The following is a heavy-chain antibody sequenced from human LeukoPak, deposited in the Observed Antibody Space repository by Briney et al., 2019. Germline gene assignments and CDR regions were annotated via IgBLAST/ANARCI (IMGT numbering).Heavy chain of an antibody. CDR1: DFTVSRKY. D-gene: IGHD4-17*01. CDR2: IYSGGTT. Sequence: PGGSLRLSCATPDFTVSRKYMGWGRQAPAKGLEWVSVIYSGGTTKYADSGKGQFTISRDNSKNTLYLQINSLRVKDTALYYGASRSGGEYPYFDYWGQGTLVTVSS. CDR3: ASRSGGEYPYFDY. J-gene: IGHJ4*02. V-gene: IGHV3-53*01.